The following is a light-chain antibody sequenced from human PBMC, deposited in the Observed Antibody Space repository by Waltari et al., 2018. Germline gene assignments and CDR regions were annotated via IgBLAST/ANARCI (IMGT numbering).Light chain of an antibody. CDR1: QSLLHSNGYNY. Sequence: DIVMTQSPLSLPVTPGEPASISCRSSQSLLHSNGYNYLDWYLQKPGQSPQILIYWGSNRASGVPDRFSGSGSGTDFTLKISRVEAEDVGVYYCMQVPQTPRTFGQGTKVEIK. CDR2: WGS. CDR3: MQVPQTPRT. V-gene: IGKV2-28*01. J-gene: IGKJ1*01.